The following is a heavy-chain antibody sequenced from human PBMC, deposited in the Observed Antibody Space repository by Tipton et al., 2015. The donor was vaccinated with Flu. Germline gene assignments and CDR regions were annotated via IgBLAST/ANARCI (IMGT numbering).Heavy chain of an antibody. J-gene: IGHJ4*02. V-gene: IGHV4-59*01. Sequence: TLSLTCTVSGGPISSYYWSWIRQPPGKGLEWIGYIYYSGSTNYNPSLKSRVTISVDTSKNQFSLKLSSVTAADTAVYYCARGAYYGTKYWGQGTLVTVSS. CDR2: IYYSGST. D-gene: IGHD3-22*01. CDR3: ARGAYYGTKY. CDR1: GGPISSYY.